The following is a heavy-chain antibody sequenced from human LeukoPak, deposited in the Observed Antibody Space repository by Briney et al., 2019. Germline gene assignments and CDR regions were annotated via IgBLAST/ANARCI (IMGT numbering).Heavy chain of an antibody. CDR1: GFPFSSYA. Sequence: GGSLSLSCAASGFPFSSYAMSWVRQAPGKGLEWVSAISGSGGSTYYADSVKGRFTISRDNSKNTLYLQMNSLRAEDTAVYYCAKDLTMIYYFDYWGQGTLVTVSS. CDR2: ISGSGGST. V-gene: IGHV3-23*01. CDR3: AKDLTMIYYFDY. J-gene: IGHJ4*02. D-gene: IGHD3-22*01.